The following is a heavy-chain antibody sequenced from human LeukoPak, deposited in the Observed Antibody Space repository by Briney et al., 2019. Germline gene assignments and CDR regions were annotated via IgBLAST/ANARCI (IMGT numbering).Heavy chain of an antibody. D-gene: IGHD3-10*01. CDR2: INHSGST. Sequence: SETLSLTCAVYGGSFSGYYWSWIRQPPGKGLEWIGEINHSGSTKYNPSLKSRVTISVDTSKNQFSLKLSSVTAADTAMYYCPRASPEGGYYPSGSPLPVDYWGQGTLVTVSS. CDR1: GGSFSGYY. CDR3: PRASPEGGYYPSGSPLPVDY. V-gene: IGHV4-34*01. J-gene: IGHJ4*02.